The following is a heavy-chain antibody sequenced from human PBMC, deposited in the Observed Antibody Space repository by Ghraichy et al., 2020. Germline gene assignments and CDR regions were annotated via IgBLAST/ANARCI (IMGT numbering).Heavy chain of an antibody. D-gene: IGHD6-19*01. CDR1: GGSISSYY. Sequence: SETLSLTCTVSGGSISSYYWSWIRQPPGKGLEWIGYIYYSGSTNYNPSLKSRVTISVDTSKNQFSLKLSSVTAADTAVYYCARDDSSGWSTRGYFDLWGRGTLVTVSS. J-gene: IGHJ2*01. CDR2: IYYSGST. V-gene: IGHV4-59*01. CDR3: ARDDSSGWSTRGYFDL.